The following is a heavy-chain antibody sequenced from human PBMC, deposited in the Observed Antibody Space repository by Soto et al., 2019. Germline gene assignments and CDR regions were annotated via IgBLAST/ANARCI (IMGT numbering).Heavy chain of an antibody. J-gene: IGHJ4*02. Sequence: QVQLVESGGGVVQPGRSLRLSCVASGFTFSNYALHWVRQAPGKGLEWVAVISYDANNKHYADSVKGRFTISRDNSKNTLYLQMKSLTPEDTAVYYCARDGHCDYWGQGTLVTVSS. CDR3: ARDGHCDY. V-gene: IGHV3-30-3*01. CDR2: ISYDANNK. CDR1: GFTFSNYA.